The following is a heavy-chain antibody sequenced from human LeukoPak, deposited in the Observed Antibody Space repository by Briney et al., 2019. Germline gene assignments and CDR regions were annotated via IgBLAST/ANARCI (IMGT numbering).Heavy chain of an antibody. D-gene: IGHD2-15*01. Sequence: GESLKISCKGSGYSFTSYWIGWVRQMPGKGLEWMGIIYPGDSDTRYSPSFQGQVTISADKSISTAYLQRSSLKASDTAMYYCARYCSGGSCYRDYYYGMDVWGQGTTVTVSS. CDR3: ARYCSGGSCYRDYYYGMDV. J-gene: IGHJ6*02. CDR2: IYPGDSDT. V-gene: IGHV5-51*01. CDR1: GYSFTSYW.